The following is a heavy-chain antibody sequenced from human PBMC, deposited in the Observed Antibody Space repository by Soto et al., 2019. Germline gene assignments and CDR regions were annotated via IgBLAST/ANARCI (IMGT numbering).Heavy chain of an antibody. Sequence: QVHLVQSGGEVKNPGASVKVSCKPSGYTFTSHGLSWVRQAPGQGLEWMGWLSTYNGKTDYAQKFQGRVTMTADTRTTTGYMELRSLRSDDTAVYYCARLLTEGATFREDAFDLWGQGTKVTVSS. CDR2: LSTYNGKT. D-gene: IGHD1-26*01. J-gene: IGHJ3*01. V-gene: IGHV1-18*01. CDR1: GYTFTSHG. CDR3: ARLLTEGATFREDAFDL.